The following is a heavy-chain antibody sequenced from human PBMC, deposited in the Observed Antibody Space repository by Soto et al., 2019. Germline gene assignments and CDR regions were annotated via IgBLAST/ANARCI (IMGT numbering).Heavy chain of an antibody. D-gene: IGHD3-22*01. V-gene: IGHV4-39*01. Sequence: QLQLQESGPGLVKPSETLSLTCTVSGGSISSSSYYWGWIRQPPGKGLEWIGSLYYSGSTYYNPSLKSRGTISVDTSKNQFSLKLSSVPAADPAVYYCVGSGYSPFDYWGQGTLVTVSS. CDR1: GGSISSSSYY. CDR3: VGSGYSPFDY. J-gene: IGHJ4*02. CDR2: LYYSGST.